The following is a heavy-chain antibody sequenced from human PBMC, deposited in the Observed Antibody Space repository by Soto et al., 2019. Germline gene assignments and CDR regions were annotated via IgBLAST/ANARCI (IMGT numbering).Heavy chain of an antibody. J-gene: IGHJ4*02. CDR3: ARDKTFGGTIGSAFDS. D-gene: IGHD3-16*01. V-gene: IGHV3-23*01. CDR2: ISASGDIT. Sequence: PGGSLRLSCTATGFTFSSDAVNWVRQTPGKGLEWVSGISASGDITYYADSVKGRFTISRDNSKNTLYLQMSSLRGEDTAVYYCARDKTFGGTIGSAFDSWGQGTLVTVSS. CDR1: GFTFSSDA.